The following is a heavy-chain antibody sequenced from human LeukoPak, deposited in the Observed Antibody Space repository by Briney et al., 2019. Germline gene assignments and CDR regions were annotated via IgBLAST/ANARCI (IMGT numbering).Heavy chain of an antibody. V-gene: IGHV3-30*01. D-gene: IGHD5-12*01. CDR2: ISYDGSNK. Sequence: HPGRSLRLSCAASGFTFSSYAMHWVRQAPGKGLEWVAVISYDGSNKYYADSVKGRFTISRDNSKNTLYLQMNSLRAEDTAVYYCARERYSGYDRGDIGYWGQGTLVTVSS. J-gene: IGHJ4*02. CDR1: GFTFSSYA. CDR3: ARERYSGYDRGDIGY.